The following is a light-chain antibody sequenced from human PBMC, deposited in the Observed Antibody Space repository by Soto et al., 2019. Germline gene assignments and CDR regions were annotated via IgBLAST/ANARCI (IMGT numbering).Light chain of an antibody. CDR2: VAS. CDR1: QGISSY. CDR3: LQLNSYPIT. Sequence: IQLTQSPSSLSASVGDRVTITCRASQGISSYLTWYQQKPGQAPKVLIYVASTLPSGVPSRFSGSGSGTDFTLTTSSLQPEYSTTYYCLQLNSYPITFGQGTRLE. J-gene: IGKJ5*01. V-gene: IGKV1-9*01.